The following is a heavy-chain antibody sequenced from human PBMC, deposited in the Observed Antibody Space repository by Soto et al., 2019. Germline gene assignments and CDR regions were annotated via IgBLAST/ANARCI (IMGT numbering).Heavy chain of an antibody. CDR3: ASLGRFLEWLLYPGALDYGMDV. V-gene: IGHV4-39*01. J-gene: IGHJ6*02. CDR2: IYYSGST. CDR1: GGSISSSSYY. D-gene: IGHD3-3*01. Sequence: QLQLQESGPGLVKPSETLSLTCTVSGGSISSSSYYWGWIRQPPGKGLEWIGSIYYSGSTYYNPSLQSRVTISVDTSKNQFYLKLSSVTAADTAVYYCASLGRFLEWLLYPGALDYGMDVWGQGTTVTVSS.